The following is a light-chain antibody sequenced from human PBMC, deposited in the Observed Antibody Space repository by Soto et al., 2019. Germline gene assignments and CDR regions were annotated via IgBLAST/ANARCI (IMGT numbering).Light chain of an antibody. V-gene: IGKV1-12*02. Sequence: IQMTQSPSSVSAAVGDRVTITCRASQGISSWLAWYQQRPGTAPKLLIYGATTLRSGVPSRFSGSESGTEFTLTITSLQPEDSATDYCQQGSSFPFTFGIGTKVEVQ. CDR1: QGISSW. CDR3: QQGSSFPFT. J-gene: IGKJ4*01. CDR2: GAT.